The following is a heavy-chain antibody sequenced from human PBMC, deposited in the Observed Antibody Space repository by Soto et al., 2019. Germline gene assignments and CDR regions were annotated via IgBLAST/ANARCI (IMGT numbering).Heavy chain of an antibody. CDR2: IIPIFGTA. CDR1: GGTFSSYA. CDR3: ASPGGRYYDFWSGYQLYYYGMDV. J-gene: IGHJ6*02. D-gene: IGHD3-3*01. Sequence: QVQLVQSGAEVKKPGSSVKVSCKASGGTFSSYAISWVRQAPGQGLEWMGGIIPIFGTANYAQKLQGRVTITADESTSTDYMELSSLRSEDTAVYYCASPGGRYYDFWSGYQLYYYGMDVWGQGTTVTVSS. V-gene: IGHV1-69*01.